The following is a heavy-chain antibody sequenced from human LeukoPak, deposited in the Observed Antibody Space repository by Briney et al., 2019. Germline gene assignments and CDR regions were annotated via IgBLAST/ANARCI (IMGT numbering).Heavy chain of an antibody. CDR2: IYHSGSI. Sequence: SQTLSLTCAVSGGSISSGGYSWSWIRQPPGKGLEWVGYIYHSGSIYYNPSLKSRVTMSVDTSKNQFSLKLSSVTAADTAVYYCARSGEGVLRFLEWLPGRDWFDPWGQGTLVTVPS. CDR3: ARSGEGVLRFLEWLPGRDWFDP. D-gene: IGHD3-3*01. J-gene: IGHJ5*02. CDR1: GGSISSGGYS. V-gene: IGHV4-30-2*01.